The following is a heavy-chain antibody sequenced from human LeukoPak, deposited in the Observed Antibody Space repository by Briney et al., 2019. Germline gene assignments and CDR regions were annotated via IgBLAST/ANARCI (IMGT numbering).Heavy chain of an antibody. D-gene: IGHD1-26*01. V-gene: IGHV1-18*01. CDR3: ARGGNSVRSQNPFDP. CDR1: GYTFPNYG. CDR2: ISTYDGDT. Sequence: GASVKVSCKASGYTFPNYGITWVRQAPGQGLEWMGWISTYDGDTNYAQRLQGRVTMTTDTSTSTAYMELRSLRSDDTAVYYCARGGNSVRSQNPFDPWGQGTLVTVSS. J-gene: IGHJ5*02.